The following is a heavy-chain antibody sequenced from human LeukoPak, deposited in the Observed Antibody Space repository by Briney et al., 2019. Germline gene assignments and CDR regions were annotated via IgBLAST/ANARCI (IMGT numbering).Heavy chain of an antibody. V-gene: IGHV1-69*04. CDR3: AKLYHYYDSSGYSGRYDAFDI. CDR1: GGTFSSYA. CDR2: IIPILGIA. D-gene: IGHD3-22*01. J-gene: IGHJ3*02. Sequence: ASVKVSCKASGGTFSSYAISWVRQAPGQGLEWMGRIIPILGIANYAQKFQGRVTITADKSTSTAYMELSSLRSEDTAVYYCAKLYHYYDSSGYSGRYDAFDIWAKGQWSPSLQ.